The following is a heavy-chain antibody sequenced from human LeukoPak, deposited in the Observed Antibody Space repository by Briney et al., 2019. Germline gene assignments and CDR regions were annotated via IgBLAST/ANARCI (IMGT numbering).Heavy chain of an antibody. D-gene: IGHD5-24*01. CDR1: GYTFTSYG. V-gene: IGHV1-18*01. CDR2: ISAYNDNT. Sequence: ASVKVSCKASGYTFTSYGISWVRQAPGQGLEWMGWISAYNDNTNYVQKFQGRVTMTTDTSTSTAYMELRSLRSDDTAVYYCARGVDGYLFDYWGQGTLVTVSS. CDR3: ARGVDGYLFDY. J-gene: IGHJ4*02.